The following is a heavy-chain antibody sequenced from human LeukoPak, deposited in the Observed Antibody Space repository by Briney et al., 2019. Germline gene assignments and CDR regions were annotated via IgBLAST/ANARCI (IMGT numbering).Heavy chain of an antibody. CDR2: ISGSGGST. CDR1: GFTFSSYA. V-gene: IGHV3-23*01. J-gene: IGHJ3*02. CDR3: AKGLVVSGIAAPMTGDAFDI. D-gene: IGHD6-13*01. Sequence: GGSLRLSCAASGFTFSSYAMSWVRQAPGKGLEWVSAISGSGGSTYYADSVKGRFTISRDNSKNTLYLQMNSLRAEDTAVYYCAKGLVVSGIAAPMTGDAFDIWGQGTMVTVSS.